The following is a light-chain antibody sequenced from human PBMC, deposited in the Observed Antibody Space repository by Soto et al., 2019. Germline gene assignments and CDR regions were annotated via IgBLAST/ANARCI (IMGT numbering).Light chain of an antibody. CDR1: SGDTGSYNR. J-gene: IGLJ1*01. V-gene: IGLV2-14*01. Sequence: LTQPASVSRSPGQSTTISCTGTSGDTGSYNRVSWYQQHPGKAPKLIIYEVTDRPSGVSNRFSGSKSGNTASLTISGLQAEDEAEYYCSSYTNINTRACVFGTGTKVTVL. CDR3: SSYTNINTRACV. CDR2: EVT.